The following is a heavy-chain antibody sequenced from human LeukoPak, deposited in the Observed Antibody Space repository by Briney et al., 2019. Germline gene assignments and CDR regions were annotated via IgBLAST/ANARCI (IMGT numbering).Heavy chain of an antibody. J-gene: IGHJ4*02. CDR3: ARGAGTTRDY. CDR2: ISSSSSTI. D-gene: IGHD1/OR15-1a*01. V-gene: IGHV3-48*01. CDR1: GFTFSSYS. Sequence: GGSLRLSCAASGFTFSSYSMNWVRQAPGKGLEWVSYISSSSSTIYYADSVKGRFTISRDNSKNTLYLQMNSLRAEDTAVYYCARGAGTTRDYWGQGTLVTVSS.